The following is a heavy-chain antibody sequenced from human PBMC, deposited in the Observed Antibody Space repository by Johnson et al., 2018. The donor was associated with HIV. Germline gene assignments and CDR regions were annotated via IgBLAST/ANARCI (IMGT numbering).Heavy chain of an antibody. D-gene: IGHD1-26*01. CDR3: AKSIVGATYDAFDI. CDR1: GFTFSSYG. J-gene: IGHJ3*02. CDR2: IWYDGSNK. V-gene: IGHV3-33*03. Sequence: VQLVESGGGVVRPGGSLRLSCAASGFTFSSYGMHWVRQAPGKGLEWVAVIWYDGSNKYYADSVKGRFTISRDNAKSSLYLQMNSLRVEDTAVYYCAKSIVGATYDAFDIWGQGTMVTVSS.